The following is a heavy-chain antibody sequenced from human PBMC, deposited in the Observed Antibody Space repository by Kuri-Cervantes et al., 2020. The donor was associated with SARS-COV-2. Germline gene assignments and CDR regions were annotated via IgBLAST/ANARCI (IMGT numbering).Heavy chain of an antibody. D-gene: IGHD2-8*01. V-gene: IGHV3-30*18. CDR2: ISDDGKKK. Sequence: GGSLRLSCTASGFNFSTTDMHWVRQTPGKGLEWVAVISDDGKKKKCVASGKGRLTISRDNSQNTLYLQVKSLKSEDTAMYYCAKDRFGVHDFWGQGTLVTVSS. CDR1: GFNFSTTD. CDR3: AKDRFGVHDF. J-gene: IGHJ4*02.